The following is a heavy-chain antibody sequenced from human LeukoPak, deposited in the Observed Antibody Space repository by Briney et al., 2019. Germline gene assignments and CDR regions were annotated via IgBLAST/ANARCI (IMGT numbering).Heavy chain of an antibody. J-gene: IGHJ3*02. V-gene: IGHV1-18*01. Sequence: EASVKVSFKASGYTFTSYGISWVRQAPGQGREWMGWISAYNGNTNYAQKLQGRVTMTTDTSTSTAYMELRSLRSDDTAVYYCARDRVPSLTFDAFDIWGQGTMVTVSS. D-gene: IGHD2-2*01. CDR2: ISAYNGNT. CDR3: ARDRVPSLTFDAFDI. CDR1: GYTFTSYG.